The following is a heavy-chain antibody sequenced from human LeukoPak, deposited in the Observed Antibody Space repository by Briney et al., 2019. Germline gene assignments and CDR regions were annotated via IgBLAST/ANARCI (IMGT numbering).Heavy chain of an antibody. Sequence: SETLSLTCTVSGGSISSYYWSWIRQPPGKGLEWIGYIYYSGSTNYNPSLKSRVTISVDTSKNQFSLKLSSVTAAGTAVYYCARRRTAAGLFDYWGQGTLVTVSS. CDR2: IYYSGST. V-gene: IGHV4-59*12. CDR3: ARRRTAAGLFDY. CDR1: GGSISSYY. J-gene: IGHJ4*02. D-gene: IGHD6-25*01.